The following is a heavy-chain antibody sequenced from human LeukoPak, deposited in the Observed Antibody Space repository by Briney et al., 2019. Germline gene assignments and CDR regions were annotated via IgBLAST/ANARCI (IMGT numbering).Heavy chain of an antibody. V-gene: IGHV4-59*08. CDR2: IYYSGST. J-gene: IGHJ4*02. CDR1: GGSINSYY. CDR3: ARRWLQFGVIDY. Sequence: SETLSLTCTGSGGSINSYYWSWIRQPPGKGLEWLGYIYYSGSTNYNPSLKSRVTISVDTSKNQFSLKLSSVTAADTAVYYCARRWLQFGVIDYWGQGTLVTVSS. D-gene: IGHD5-24*01.